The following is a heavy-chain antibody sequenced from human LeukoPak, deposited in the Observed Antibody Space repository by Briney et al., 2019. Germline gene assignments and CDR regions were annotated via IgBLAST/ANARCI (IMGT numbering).Heavy chain of an antibody. CDR2: IYYSGST. D-gene: IGHD3-3*01. CDR3: ARGTIPSVDWFDP. V-gene: IGHV4-59*01. J-gene: IGHJ5*02. CDR1: GGSISSYY. Sequence: SETLSLTCTVSGGSISSYYWSWIRQPPGKGLEWIGYIYYSGSTNYNPSLKSRVTISVDTSKNQFSLKLSSVTAADTAVYYCARGTIPSVDWFDPWGQGTLVPVSS.